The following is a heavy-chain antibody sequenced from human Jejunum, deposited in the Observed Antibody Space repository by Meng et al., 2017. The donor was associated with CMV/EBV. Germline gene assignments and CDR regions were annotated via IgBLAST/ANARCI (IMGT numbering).Heavy chain of an antibody. CDR2: VGGNGDGT. CDR1: GFTFSSYA. V-gene: IGHV3-23*01. J-gene: IGHJ4*02. D-gene: IGHD4-11*01. CDR3: AKEGYSNDLDY. Sequence: CIASGFTFSSYAMSWVRQAPGKGLEWVSDVGGNGDGTYHADSVKGRFTISRDNSRNTLYLQVNSLRAEDTAVYFCAKEGYSNDLDYWGQGTLVTVSS.